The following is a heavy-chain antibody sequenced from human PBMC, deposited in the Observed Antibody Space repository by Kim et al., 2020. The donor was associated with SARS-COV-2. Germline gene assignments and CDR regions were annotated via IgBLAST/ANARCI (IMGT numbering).Heavy chain of an antibody. CDR1: GGSISSSSYY. V-gene: IGHV4-39*01. Sequence: SETLSLTCTVSGGSISSSSYYWGWIRQPPGKGLEWIGSIYYSGSTYYNPSLKSRVTISVDTSKNQFSLKLSSVTAADTAVYYCASGGGWYGYYWGQGTLVTVSS. CDR3: ASGGGWYGYY. D-gene: IGHD6-19*01. CDR2: IYYSGST. J-gene: IGHJ4*02.